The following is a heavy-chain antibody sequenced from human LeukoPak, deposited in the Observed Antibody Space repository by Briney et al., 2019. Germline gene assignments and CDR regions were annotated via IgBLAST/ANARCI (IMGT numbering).Heavy chain of an antibody. V-gene: IGHV3-53*04. CDR3: ARDPGTMTPYYYFDY. Sequence: GGSPRLSCAASGFTVSSNYMSWVRQAPGKGLEWVSVIYSGGSTYYADSVKGRFTISRHNSKNTLYLQMNSLRAEDTAVYYCARDPGTMTPYYYFDYWGQRTLVTVSS. D-gene: IGHD1-7*01. CDR2: IYSGGST. J-gene: IGHJ4*02. CDR1: GFTVSSNY.